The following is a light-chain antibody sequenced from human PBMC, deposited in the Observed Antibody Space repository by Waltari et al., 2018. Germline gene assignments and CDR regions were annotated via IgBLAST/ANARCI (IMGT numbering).Light chain of an antibody. J-gene: IGKJ1*01. Sequence: DIQMTQSPSSLSASVADRLIITCRATQSINTKLNWYQQKPGKAPKPLIYVASSLQSGVPSRFSGTGSGTDFTLTINSLQPEDFATYYCQQSYSTWTFGQGTKVEIK. CDR2: VAS. CDR1: QSINTK. V-gene: IGKV1-39*01. CDR3: QQSYSTWT.